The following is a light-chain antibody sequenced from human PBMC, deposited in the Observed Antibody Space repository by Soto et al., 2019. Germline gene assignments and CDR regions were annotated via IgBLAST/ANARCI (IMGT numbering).Light chain of an antibody. CDR1: SGHNSYA. CDR2: LNSDGSH. V-gene: IGLV4-69*01. Sequence: QPVLTQPPSASASLGASVKLTCTLSSGHNSYAIAWHQQQPEKGPRYLMKLNSDGSHSKGDGIPDRCSGYSSGAERYLTISSFQSEDEADYYCQTWSTDIRVFGGGTKLTVL. J-gene: IGLJ3*02. CDR3: QTWSTDIRV.